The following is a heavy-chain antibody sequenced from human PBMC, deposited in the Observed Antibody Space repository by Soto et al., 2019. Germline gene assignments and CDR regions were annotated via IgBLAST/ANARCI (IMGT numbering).Heavy chain of an antibody. CDR2: INRDESES. D-gene: IGHD3-22*01. CDR1: GFSFKTFW. Sequence: EMQLVESGGGSVQPGESLRLSCAASGFSFKTFWMSWVRQAPGKGLEWVANINRDESESHYVDSVKGRFTISRDNAKSSVSLQMNDRRVEDTAVYYCVSANIVGLPGGGQGTMVTVSS. CDR3: VSANIVGLPG. J-gene: IGHJ3*01. V-gene: IGHV3-7*01.